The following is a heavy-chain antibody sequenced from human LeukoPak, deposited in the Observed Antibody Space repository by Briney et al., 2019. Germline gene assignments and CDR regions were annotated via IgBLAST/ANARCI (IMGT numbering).Heavy chain of an antibody. CDR1: GFTFSDYY. D-gene: IGHD4-11*01. CDR2: ISSSGSTI. J-gene: IGHJ4*02. V-gene: IGHV3-11*04. CDR3: AREDWDYSNYGDY. Sequence: PGRSLRLSCAASGFTFSDYYMSWIRQAPGKGLEWVSYISSSGSTIYYADSVKDRFTISRDNAKNSLYLQMNSLRAEDTAVYYCAREDWDYSNYGDYWGQGTLVTVSS.